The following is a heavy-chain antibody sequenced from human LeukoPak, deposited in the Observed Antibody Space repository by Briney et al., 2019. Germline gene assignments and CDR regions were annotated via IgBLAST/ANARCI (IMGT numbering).Heavy chain of an antibody. CDR1: GFTFSNYG. CDR2: IWYDGSKK. J-gene: IGHJ4*02. D-gene: IGHD3-10*01. V-gene: IGHV3-33*01. Sequence: QPGRSLRLSCAASGFTFSNYGMHWVRQAPGKGLEWVAVIWYDGSKKYYADSVKGRLTISRDNSKNTLYLQMNSLRAEDTAVYYCARDHGNYDGSGSYYGYWGQGTLVTVSS. CDR3: ARDHGNYDGSGSYYGY.